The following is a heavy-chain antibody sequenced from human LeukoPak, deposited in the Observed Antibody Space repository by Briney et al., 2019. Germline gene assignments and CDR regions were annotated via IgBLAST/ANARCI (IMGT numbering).Heavy chain of an antibody. CDR2: ISYDGSNK. V-gene: IGHV3-30*04. CDR3: ASFTN. CDR1: GFTFSSYA. Sequence: GGSLRLSCAASGFTFSSYAMHWVRQAPGKGLEWVAVISYDGSNKYYADSVKGRFTISRDNSKNTLYLQMNSLRAVDTAVYYCASFTNWGQGTLVTVSS. J-gene: IGHJ4*02. D-gene: IGHD2-2*01.